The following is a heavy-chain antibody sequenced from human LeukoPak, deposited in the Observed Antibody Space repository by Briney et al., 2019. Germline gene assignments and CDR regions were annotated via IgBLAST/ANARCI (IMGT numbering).Heavy chain of an antibody. D-gene: IGHD5-24*01. CDR1: GFTFSDYY. V-gene: IGHV3-11*04. CDR3: ARDPTEMATILFDY. CDR2: ISSSGSTI. J-gene: IGHJ4*02. Sequence: GGYLRLSCAASGFTFSDYYMSWIRQAPGKGLEWVSYISSSGSTIYYADSVKGRFTISRDNAKNSLYLQMNSLRAEDTAVYYCARDPTEMATILFDYWGQGTLVTVSS.